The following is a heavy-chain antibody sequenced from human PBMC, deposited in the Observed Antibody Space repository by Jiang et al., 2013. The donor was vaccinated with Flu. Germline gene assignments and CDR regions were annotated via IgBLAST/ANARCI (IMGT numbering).Heavy chain of an antibody. Sequence: KPGSSVRVSCKASGGTFSSYTFSWVRQAPGQGLEWMGRITPMLGMSNHAQNFQGRVTIAADTSTSTAYMELSSLRSEDTAVYYCARAVGSDFNQDDVFDIWGQGTMVTVSS. CDR1: GGTFSSYT. V-gene: IGHV1-69*02. D-gene: IGHD2-21*02. CDR3: ARAVGSDFNQDDVFDI. J-gene: IGHJ3*02. CDR2: ITPMLGMS.